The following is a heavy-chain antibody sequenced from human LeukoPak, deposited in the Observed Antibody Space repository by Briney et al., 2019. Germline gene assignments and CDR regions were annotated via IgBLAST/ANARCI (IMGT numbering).Heavy chain of an antibody. CDR1: GYTFTGYY. J-gene: IGHJ3*02. V-gene: IGHV1-2*02. D-gene: IGHD3-10*01. Sequence: ASVKVSCKASGYTFTGYYMHWVRQAPGQGLEWMGWINPNSGGTNYAQKFQGRVTMTRDTSISTAYMELSRLRSDDTAVYYCARDLRVRATDAFDIWGQGTMGTVSS. CDR3: ARDLRVRATDAFDI. CDR2: INPNSGGT.